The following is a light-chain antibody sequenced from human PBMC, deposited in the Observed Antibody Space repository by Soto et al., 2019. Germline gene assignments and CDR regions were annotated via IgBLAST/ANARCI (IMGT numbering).Light chain of an antibody. CDR1: SGDSNDL. Sequence: QLVLTQSSSASASLGSSVKLTCTLSSGDSNDLIAWHQQQPGKAPRYMMKVEGSGNYNRGRGVPDRFSGSSSGADRYLTISSLQSEDEADYYCETWGSTIWVFGGGTKLTVL. CDR2: VEGSGNY. J-gene: IGLJ3*02. CDR3: ETWGSTIWV. V-gene: IGLV4-60*03.